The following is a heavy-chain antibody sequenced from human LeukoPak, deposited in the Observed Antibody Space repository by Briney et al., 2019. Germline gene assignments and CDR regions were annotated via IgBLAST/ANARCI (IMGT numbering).Heavy chain of an antibody. CDR3: TRQLVLNYYMDV. Sequence: GGSLRLSCAASGFTFSSYSMNWVRQAPGKGLEWVSYISSSSSTIYYADSVKGRFTISRDNAKNSLYLQMNSLRAEDTAVYYCTRQLVLNYYMDVWGKGTTVTVSS. J-gene: IGHJ6*03. CDR2: ISSSSSTI. D-gene: IGHD6-13*01. CDR1: GFTFSSYS. V-gene: IGHV3-48*01.